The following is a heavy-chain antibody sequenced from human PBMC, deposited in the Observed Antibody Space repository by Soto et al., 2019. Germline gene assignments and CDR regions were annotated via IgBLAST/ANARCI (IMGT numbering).Heavy chain of an antibody. CDR1: GFSFSNYW. J-gene: IGHJ3*01. CDR3: ARSQGGYYIA. V-gene: IGHV3-74*01. D-gene: IGHD3-9*01. CDR2: INTDGSST. Sequence: EVQLVESGGGLVQPGGSLRLSCTDSGFSFSNYWMHWVRQGPGKGLVWVSRINTDGSSTNYADSVKGRFTISRDNAKNTLYLQMNSLRAEDTAVYYCARSQGGYYIAWGQGTMVTVSS.